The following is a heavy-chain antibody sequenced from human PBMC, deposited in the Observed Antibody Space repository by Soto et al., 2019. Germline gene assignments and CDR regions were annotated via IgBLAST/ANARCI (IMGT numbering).Heavy chain of an antibody. D-gene: IGHD4-17*01. V-gene: IGHV1-3*01. CDR2: INAGNGNT. J-gene: IGHJ4*02. CDR1: GYTFTSYA. Sequence: ASVKVSCKASGYTFTSYAMHWVRQAPGQRLEWMGWINAGNGNTKYSQKFQGRVTITRDTSASTAYMELSSLRSEDTAVYYCARGSTVTARVFDYWGQGTLVTVSS. CDR3: ARGSTVTARVFDY.